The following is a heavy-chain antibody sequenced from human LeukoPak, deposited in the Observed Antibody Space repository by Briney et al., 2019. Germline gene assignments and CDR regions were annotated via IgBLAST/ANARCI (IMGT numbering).Heavy chain of an antibody. V-gene: IGHV3-30*18. CDR1: GFTFSSYW. CDR2: ISYDGSNK. D-gene: IGHD1-26*01. J-gene: IGHJ4*02. CDR3: AKSKGSYYIDY. Sequence: GGSLRLSCAASGFTFSSYWMHWVRQAPGKGLEWVAVISYDGSNKYYADSVKGRFTISRDNSKNTLYLQMNSLRAEDTAVYYCAKSKGSYYIDYWGQGTLVTVSS.